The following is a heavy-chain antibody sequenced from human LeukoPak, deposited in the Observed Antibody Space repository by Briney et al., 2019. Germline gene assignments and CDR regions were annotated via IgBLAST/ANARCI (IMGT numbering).Heavy chain of an antibody. J-gene: IGHJ4*02. Sequence: GGSLRLSCAASGFTFSTFAMIWVRQPPGKGLEWVSSIFPSGGEIHYAGSVRGRFTISRDNSKSILSLQMNSLRAEDTAIYYCATYRQVLLPFESWGRGTLVTVSS. CDR1: GFTFSTFA. CDR3: ATYRQVLLPFES. CDR2: IFPSGGEI. D-gene: IGHD5-18*01. V-gene: IGHV3-23*01.